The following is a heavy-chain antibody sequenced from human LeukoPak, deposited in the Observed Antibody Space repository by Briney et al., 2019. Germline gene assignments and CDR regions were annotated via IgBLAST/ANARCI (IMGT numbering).Heavy chain of an antibody. V-gene: IGHV3-30*15. J-gene: IGHJ4*02. Sequence: PGRSLRLSCAASGFTFSSSSMHWVRQAPAKGLEWVAVISHDGSHNYNADSVKGRFTISRDNSKNTLYLQMSSLRPEVTAVYYCARSRTQYYGSGIDYWGQGALVTVSS. CDR2: ISHDGSHN. CDR1: GFTFSSSS. D-gene: IGHD3-10*01. CDR3: ARSRTQYYGSGIDY.